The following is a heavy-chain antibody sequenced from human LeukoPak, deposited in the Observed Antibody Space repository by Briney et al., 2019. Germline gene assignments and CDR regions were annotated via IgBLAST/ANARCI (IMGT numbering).Heavy chain of an antibody. CDR2: SSYSGGT. CDR3: ARFGSSQSRWFDY. CDR1: GGSISSNY. Sequence: SETLSLTCTVSGGSISSNYWSWIRQPPGKGLEWIGYSSYSGGTNYNPSLESRVTISVDTSKNQFSLKLNSVTGADTAVYYCARFGSSQSRWFDYWGQGTLVTVSS. J-gene: IGHJ4*02. V-gene: IGHV4-59*01. D-gene: IGHD6-13*01.